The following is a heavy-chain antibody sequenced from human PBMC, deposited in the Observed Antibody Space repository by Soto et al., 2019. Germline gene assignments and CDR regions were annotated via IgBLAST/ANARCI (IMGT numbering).Heavy chain of an antibody. CDR1: GFTFSSYA. Sequence: PGGSLRLSCAASGFTFSSYAMHWVRQAPGKGLEWVAVISYDGSNKYYADSVKGRFTISRDNSKNTLYLQMSSLRSEDTSIYYCARAISGYVTWGQGTLVTVSS. CDR3: ARAISGYVT. D-gene: IGHD5-12*01. V-gene: IGHV3-30-3*01. J-gene: IGHJ5*02. CDR2: ISYDGSNK.